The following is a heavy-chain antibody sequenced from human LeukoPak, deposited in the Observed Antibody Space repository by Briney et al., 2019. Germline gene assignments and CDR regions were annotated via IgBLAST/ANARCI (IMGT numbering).Heavy chain of an antibody. Sequence: PSETLSLTCAVSGGSISSGGYSWSWIRQPAGKGLEWIGRIYTSGSTNYNPSLKSRVTMSVDTSKNQFSLKLSSVTAADTAVYYCARDWVSGVVWFDPWGQGTLVTVSS. CDR2: IYTSGST. V-gene: IGHV4-61*02. D-gene: IGHD2-15*01. CDR1: GGSISSGGYS. CDR3: ARDWVSGVVWFDP. J-gene: IGHJ5*02.